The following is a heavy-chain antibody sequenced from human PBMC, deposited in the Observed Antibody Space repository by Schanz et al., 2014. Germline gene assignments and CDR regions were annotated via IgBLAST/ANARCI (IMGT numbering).Heavy chain of an antibody. J-gene: IGHJ3*01. D-gene: IGHD2-21*01. CDR1: GSTFSNYW. V-gene: IGHV3-7*03. CDR2: INQDASEK. CDR3: ARDEGRDGYNLAFDV. Sequence: EVQLVESGGGLVQPGGSLRLSCAVSGSTFSNYWMTWVRQAPGKGLEWVANINQDASEKYYVDSVKGRFTVSRDNAKNSLFLQMNSLRAEDTAIYFCARDEGRDGYNLAFDVWGQGTLVTVSS.